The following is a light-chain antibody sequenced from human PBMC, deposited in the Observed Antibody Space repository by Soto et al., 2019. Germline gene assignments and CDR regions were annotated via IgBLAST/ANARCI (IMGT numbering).Light chain of an antibody. J-gene: IGLJ2*01. Sequence: QSALTQPHSASGSPGHSVTISCTGSSSDVGGYNYVSWYQQHPGKAPKLIIYEVYKRPSGVPDRFSGSKSDNTASLTVSGLQAEDEGDYYCSSHAGSINVAFGGGTKLTVL. CDR1: SSDVGGYNY. CDR2: EVY. CDR3: SSHAGSINVA. V-gene: IGLV2-8*01.